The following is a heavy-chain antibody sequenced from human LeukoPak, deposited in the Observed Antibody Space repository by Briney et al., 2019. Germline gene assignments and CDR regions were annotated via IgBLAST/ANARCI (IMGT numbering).Heavy chain of an antibody. CDR1: GVTFNNYA. CDR3: ARSNDFWSGPLRNYYYYMDV. V-gene: IGHV3-23*01. J-gene: IGHJ6*03. D-gene: IGHD3-3*01. Sequence: GGSLRLSCAASGVTFNNYAMSWVRQAPGKGVEWGSDISASGGSTHYADSVKGRFTISRDNTKNTLYLQMNSLRPEDTAIYYCARSNDFWSGPLRNYYYYMDVWGKGTTVTVSS. CDR2: ISASGGST.